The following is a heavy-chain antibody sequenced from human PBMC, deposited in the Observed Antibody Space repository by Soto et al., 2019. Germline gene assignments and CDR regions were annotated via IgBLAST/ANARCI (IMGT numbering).Heavy chain of an antibody. V-gene: IGHV3-23*01. Sequence: GGSLRLSCAASGFTFSSYAMSWVRQAPGKGLEWVSGISGSGDSTYYADSVKGRFTIFRDNSKNTLYLQMNSLRAEDTAVYYCAKDWALRNFPPGFFDYWGQGTLVTVSS. D-gene: IGHD3-9*01. J-gene: IGHJ4*02. CDR2: ISGSGDST. CDR1: GFTFSSYA. CDR3: AKDWALRNFPPGFFDY.